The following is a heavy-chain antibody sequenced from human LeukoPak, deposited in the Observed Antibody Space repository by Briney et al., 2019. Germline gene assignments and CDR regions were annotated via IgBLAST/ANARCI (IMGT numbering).Heavy chain of an antibody. D-gene: IGHD6-19*01. CDR3: AKDSQPIAVAGTIDY. J-gene: IGHJ4*02. CDR2: ISYDGSNK. V-gene: IGHV3-30*18. CDR1: GFTFSSYG. Sequence: GRSLRLSCAASGFTFSSYGMHWVRQAPGKGLEWVAVISYDGSNKYYADSVKGRFTISRDNSKNTLYLQMNSLRAEDTAVYYCAKDSQPIAVAGTIDYWGQGTLVTVSS.